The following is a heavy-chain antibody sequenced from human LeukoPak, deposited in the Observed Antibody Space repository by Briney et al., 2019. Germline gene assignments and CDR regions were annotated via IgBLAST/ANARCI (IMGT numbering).Heavy chain of an antibody. D-gene: IGHD3-10*01. V-gene: IGHV3-23*01. J-gene: IGHJ4*02. CDR1: AFTFSSYA. CDR2: ISDSGGST. Sequence: PGGSLRLSCAASAFTFSSYAMSWLRQAPGKGLEWVSVISDSGGSTYYADSVKGRFTISRDNSKNTLYLQMNSLRAEDTAVYYCAKSPPGSLWRPLGYWGQGTLVTVSS. CDR3: AKSPPGSLWRPLGY.